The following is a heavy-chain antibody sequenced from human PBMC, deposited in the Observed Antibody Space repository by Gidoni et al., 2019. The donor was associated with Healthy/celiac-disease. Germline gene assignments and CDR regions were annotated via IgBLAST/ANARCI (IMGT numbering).Heavy chain of an antibody. D-gene: IGHD6-6*01. Sequence: QVQLVASGGGLVKPGGSLRLSCAAPGFPFSSYYMSWIRQAPGKGLEWVSYSSSSGSTIYYADSVKGRFTISRDNAKNSLYLQMNSLRAEDTAVYYCARDGGIAARPDAFDIWGQGTMVTVSS. CDR1: GFPFSSYY. CDR3: ARDGGIAARPDAFDI. CDR2: SSSSGSTI. V-gene: IGHV3-11*01. J-gene: IGHJ3*02.